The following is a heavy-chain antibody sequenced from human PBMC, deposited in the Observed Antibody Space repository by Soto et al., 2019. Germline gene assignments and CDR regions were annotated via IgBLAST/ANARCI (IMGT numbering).Heavy chain of an antibody. J-gene: IGHJ5*02. D-gene: IGHD2-2*01. CDR1: GGSISGGVHS. CDR2: IYDSGST. Sequence: SETLSLTCTVSGGSISGGVHSWSWIRQPPGKGLEWIGYIYDSGSTNYNPSLKSRLTISVDTSKNQFSLKLSSVTAADTAVYYCARHDNPYCSSTSCYHNWFDPWGQGTLVTVSS. CDR3: ARHDNPYCSSTSCYHNWFDP. V-gene: IGHV4-61*08.